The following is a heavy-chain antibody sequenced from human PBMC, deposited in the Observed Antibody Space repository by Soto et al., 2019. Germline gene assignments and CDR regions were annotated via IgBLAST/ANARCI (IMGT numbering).Heavy chain of an antibody. CDR3: ARGSVDTVDSSALYEY. V-gene: IGHV4-34*01. CDR2: INHSGGT. Sequence: SETLSLTCAVYGGSFSAYYWSWIRQPPGKGLEWIGEINHSGGTSYNPSLKSRVTISVDTSKSQFSLKLTSVTAADRAVYYCARGSVDTVDSSALYEYWGQGTPDTVSS. J-gene: IGHJ4*02. CDR1: GGSFSAYY. D-gene: IGHD3-22*01.